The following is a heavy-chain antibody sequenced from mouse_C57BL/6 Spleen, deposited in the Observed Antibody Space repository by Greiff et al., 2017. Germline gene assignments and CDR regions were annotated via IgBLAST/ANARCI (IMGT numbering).Heavy chain of an antibody. D-gene: IGHD1-1*02. CDR2: IDPNGGYT. CDR1: GYTFTSYW. V-gene: IGHV1-72*01. CDR3: ARDAFCDSYWFAY. J-gene: IGHJ3*01. Sequence: QVQLQQPGAELVKPGASVKLSCKASGYTFTSYWMQWVKQRPGRGLEWIGRIDPNGGYTKYNEKFKGKATLTVDNPSSTAYMQLSSLTSEDSAVYYCARDAFCDSYWFAYWGQGTLLTVSA.